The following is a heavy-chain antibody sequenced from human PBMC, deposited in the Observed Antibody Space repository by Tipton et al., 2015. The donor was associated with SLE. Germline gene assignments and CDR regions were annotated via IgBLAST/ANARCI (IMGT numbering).Heavy chain of an antibody. V-gene: IGHV1-46*01. CDR3: AVPPVGYSSGWFYFDY. D-gene: IGHD6-19*01. J-gene: IGHJ4*02. CDR1: GYTFTSYA. Sequence: QLVQSGAEVKKPGASVKVSCKASGYTFTSYAMHWVRQAPGQGLEWMGIINPSGGSTSYAQKFQGRVTMTRDTSTSTVYMELSSLRSEDTAVYYCAVPPVGYSSGWFYFDYWGQGTLVTVSS. CDR2: INPSGGST.